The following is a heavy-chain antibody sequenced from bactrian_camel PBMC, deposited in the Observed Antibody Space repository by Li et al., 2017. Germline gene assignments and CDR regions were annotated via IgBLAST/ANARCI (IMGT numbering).Heavy chain of an antibody. Sequence: VQLVESGGGSVQAGGSLRLSCAASGHTAPYCLGWFRQAPGKQREGVAFFYSGGGGSTDYADSVKGRFTISQDYAKNTVYLQMNSLKPEDTAMYYCATSYGGSWSVACDGYWGQGTQVTVS. D-gene: IGHD6*01. V-gene: IGHV3S63*01. CDR3: ATSYGGSWSVACDGY. CDR2: YSGGGGST. J-gene: IGHJ6*01. CDR1: GHTAPYC.